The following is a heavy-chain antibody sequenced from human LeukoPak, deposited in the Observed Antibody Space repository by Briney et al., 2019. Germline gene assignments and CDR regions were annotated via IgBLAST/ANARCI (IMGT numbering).Heavy chain of an antibody. D-gene: IGHD4-23*01. J-gene: IGHJ4*02. V-gene: IGHV1-69-2*01. Sequence: ASVKISCKVSGYTFTDYYIHWVEQAPGKGLYVMGLVDTEDGETIYAEKFQGRVTITADTSTDTAYMELSSLRSEDTAVYYCATDGGYWGQGTLVTVSS. CDR2: VDTEDGET. CDR1: GYTFTDYY. CDR3: ATDGGY.